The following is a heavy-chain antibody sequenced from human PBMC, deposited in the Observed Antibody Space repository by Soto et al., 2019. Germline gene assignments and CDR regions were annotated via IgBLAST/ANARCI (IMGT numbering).Heavy chain of an antibody. CDR3: ARPIVVSSAWRGHWFDP. CDR1: GGSISSSSYY. J-gene: IGHJ5*02. Sequence: SETLSLTCTVSGGSISSSSYYWGWIRQPPGKGLEWIGSIYYSGSTYYNPSLKSRVTISVDTSKNQFSLKLSSVTAADTAVYYCARPIVVSSAWRGHWFDPWGQGTLVTVSS. CDR2: IYYSGST. D-gene: IGHD1-26*01. V-gene: IGHV4-39*01.